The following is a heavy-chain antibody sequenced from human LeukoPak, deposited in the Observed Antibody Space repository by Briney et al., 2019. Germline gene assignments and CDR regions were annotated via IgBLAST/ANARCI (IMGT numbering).Heavy chain of an antibody. V-gene: IGHV3-48*04. CDR2: ISSSSSTI. D-gene: IGHD2-2*01. CDR1: GFTFSSYS. J-gene: IGHJ4*02. CDR3: AREIGLAYPYFDY. Sequence: GGSLRLSCAASGFTFSSYSMNWVRQAPGKGLEWVSYISSSSSTIYYADSVKGRFTISRDNAKNSLYLQMNSLRAEDTAVYYCAREIGLAYPYFDYWGQGTLVTVYS.